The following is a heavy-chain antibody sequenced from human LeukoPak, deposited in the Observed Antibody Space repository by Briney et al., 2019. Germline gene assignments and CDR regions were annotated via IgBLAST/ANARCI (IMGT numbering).Heavy chain of an antibody. J-gene: IGHJ4*02. CDR3: ARAFDSSGYLIPLDY. CDR2: IYSSGST. Sequence: PSETLSLTCTVSGGSISSYYWSGIRQPPGKGLEWIGYIYSSGSTNYNPSLKSRVTISVDTSKNQFSLRLISVTAADTAVYYCARAFDSSGYLIPLDYWGQGTLVTVSS. CDR1: GGSISSYY. V-gene: IGHV4-59*01. D-gene: IGHD3-22*01.